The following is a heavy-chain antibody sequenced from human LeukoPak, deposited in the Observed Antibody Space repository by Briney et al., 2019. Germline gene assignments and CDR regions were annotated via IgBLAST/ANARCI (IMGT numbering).Heavy chain of an antibody. J-gene: IGHJ4*02. D-gene: IGHD5-18*01. CDR3: AEGYSYGYPHF. Sequence: GGSLRLSCAASGFSFSSYGMHWVRQAPGKGLEWVAVISYDGSNKYYADSVKGRFTISRDNSKNTLYLQMNSLRAEDTAVYYCAEGYSYGYPHFWGQGTLVTVSS. V-gene: IGHV3-30-3*02. CDR1: GFSFSSYG. CDR2: ISYDGSNK.